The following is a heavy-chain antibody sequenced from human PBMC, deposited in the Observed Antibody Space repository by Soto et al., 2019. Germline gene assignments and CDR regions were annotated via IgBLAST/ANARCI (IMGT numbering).Heavy chain of an antibody. CDR1: GYTFTSYG. V-gene: IGHV1-18*01. CDR3: ASSGVKWLRLPLSPFDY. Sequence: ASVKVSCKASGYTFTSYGISWVRQAPGQGLEWMGWISAYNGNTNYAQKLQGRVTMTTDTSTSTAYMELRSLRSDDTAVYYCASSGVKWLRLPLSPFDYWGQGTLVTVSS. CDR2: ISAYNGNT. J-gene: IGHJ4*02. D-gene: IGHD5-12*01.